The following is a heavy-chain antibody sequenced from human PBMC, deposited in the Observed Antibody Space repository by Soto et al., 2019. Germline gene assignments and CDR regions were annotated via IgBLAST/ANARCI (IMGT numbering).Heavy chain of an antibody. D-gene: IGHD6-19*01. J-gene: IGHJ4*02. CDR3: AIPTGLEVTGPDY. Sequence: PSETLSLTCAVSAYSISSDYYWGWIRQPPGKGLEWIGSLFHTGSTYYNPSLKSRVTISVDTSKNQFSLNLTSVTADDTAVFYCAIPTGLEVTGPDYWGQGALVTVSS. CDR2: LFHTGST. CDR1: AYSISSDYY. V-gene: IGHV4-38-2*01.